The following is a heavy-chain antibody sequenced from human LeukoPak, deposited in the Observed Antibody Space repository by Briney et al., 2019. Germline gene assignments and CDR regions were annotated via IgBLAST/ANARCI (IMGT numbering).Heavy chain of an antibody. CDR3: AKSGYNRFDY. CDR2: INHSGST. V-gene: IGHV4-34*01. Sequence: SETLSLTCAVYGGSFSGYYWSWVREPPGKGLEWIGEINHSGSTNYNPSLKSRVTLSVDTSKKQSSLKLSSVTAADTAVYYCAKSGYNRFDYWGQGILVTVSS. D-gene: IGHD5-24*01. J-gene: IGHJ4*02. CDR1: GGSFSGYY.